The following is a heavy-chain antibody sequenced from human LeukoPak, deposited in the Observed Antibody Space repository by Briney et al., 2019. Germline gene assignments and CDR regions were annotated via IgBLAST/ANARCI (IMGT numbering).Heavy chain of an antibody. Sequence: SETLSLTCAVSGGSISSSNWWSWVRQPPGKGLEWIGEIYHSGSTNYNPSLKSRVTISVDKSKNQFSLKLSSVTAADTAVYYCARDGTGDYYGMDVWGQGTTVTVSS. J-gene: IGHJ6*02. CDR2: IYHSGST. CDR3: ARDGTGDYYGMDV. CDR1: GGSISSSNW. V-gene: IGHV4-4*02. D-gene: IGHD1-1*01.